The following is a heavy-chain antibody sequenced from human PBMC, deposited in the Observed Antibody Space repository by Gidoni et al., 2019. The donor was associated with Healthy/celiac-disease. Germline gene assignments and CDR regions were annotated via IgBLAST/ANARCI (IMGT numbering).Heavy chain of an antibody. V-gene: IGHV1-2*02. CDR3: ARGLATVAGLDWFDP. J-gene: IGHJ5*02. D-gene: IGHD6-19*01. CDR1: GYTFTGYY. CDR2: INPNSGGT. Sequence: QVQLVQSGADVKKPGASVKVSCKASGYTFTGYYMHWVRQAPGQGLEWMGWINPNSGGTKYEQKFQGRVTMTRDTSISTAYMELSRLRSDDTAVYYCARGLATVAGLDWFDPWGQGTLVTVSS.